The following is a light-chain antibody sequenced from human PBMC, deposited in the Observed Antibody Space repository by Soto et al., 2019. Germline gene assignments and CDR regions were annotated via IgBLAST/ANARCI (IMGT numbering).Light chain of an antibody. CDR1: QGIRNE. CDR2: AAS. J-gene: IGKJ1*01. V-gene: IGKV1-17*01. Sequence: DIQMTQSQSSLSASVGDRVTITCRASQGIRNELGWYQQKPGKAPKRLIYAASSLQSGVPSRFSGSGSGTEFTLTITSLQPEDFATYYCLQHNSYPWTFGQGTKVEIK. CDR3: LQHNSYPWT.